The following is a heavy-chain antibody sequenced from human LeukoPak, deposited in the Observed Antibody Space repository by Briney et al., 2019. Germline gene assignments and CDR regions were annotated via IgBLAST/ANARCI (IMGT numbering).Heavy chain of an antibody. CDR2: INPNSGGT. CDR1: GYTFTGYY. V-gene: IGHV1-2*06. D-gene: IGHD5-18*01. CDR3: AREDTSMVIDY. J-gene: IGHJ4*02. Sequence: GASVKVSCKASGYTFTGYYMHWVRQAPGQGLEWMGRINPNSGGTNYAQKFQGRVTMTRDTSISIAYMDLSSLRSDDTAVYYCAREDTSMVIDYWGQGTLVTVSS.